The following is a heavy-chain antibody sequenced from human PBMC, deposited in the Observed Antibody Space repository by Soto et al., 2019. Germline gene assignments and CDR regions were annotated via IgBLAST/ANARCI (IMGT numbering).Heavy chain of an antibody. CDR1: GFTFGAHP. Sequence: EVQLLESGGGLVQPGGSLTVSCAASGFTFGAHPMSWVRLAPGKGLEWVSTISGYGGSTYYPGSLKGRFIISRDNSRNTLYLQINTVRAEDTAIYFCAKQRTTVTSSFYYWGQGTLVTVSS. CDR2: ISGYGGST. D-gene: IGHD4-17*01. J-gene: IGHJ4*02. CDR3: AKQRTTVTSSFYY. V-gene: IGHV3-23*01.